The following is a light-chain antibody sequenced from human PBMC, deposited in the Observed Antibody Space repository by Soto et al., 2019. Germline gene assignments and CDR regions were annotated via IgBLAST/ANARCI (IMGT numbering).Light chain of an antibody. V-gene: IGKV3-20*01. CDR1: QSVSSSS. CDR3: KVFPISAVIS. CDR2: GTS. Sequence: ETVLTQSPGTLSLSPGERATLGCRSSQSVSSSSLAWYQQRPGQAPRLLIYGTSSRATGIPDRFSGSGSGTDFTLTISRLEQEEFVVYGWKVFPISAVISSGDGTRLEIK. J-gene: IGKJ5*01.